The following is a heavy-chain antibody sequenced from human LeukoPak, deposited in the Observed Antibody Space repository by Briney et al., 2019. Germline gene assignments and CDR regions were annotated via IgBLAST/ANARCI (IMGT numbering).Heavy chain of an antibody. D-gene: IGHD3-3*01. CDR3: AREISDDFSFDY. Sequence: GGSLRLSCAASGFTFNTFGMNWVRQAPGKVLEWVSYISSSSSPIYYADSVKGRFTISRDNAKNSLYLQMNSLRAEDTAVYYCAREISDDFSFDYWGQGTLVTVSS. V-gene: IGHV3-48*01. CDR1: GFTFNTFG. CDR2: ISSSSSPI. J-gene: IGHJ4*02.